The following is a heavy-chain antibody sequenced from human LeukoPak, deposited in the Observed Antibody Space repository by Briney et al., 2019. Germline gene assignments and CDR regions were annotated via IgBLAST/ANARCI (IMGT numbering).Heavy chain of an antibody. Sequence: GGSLRLSCAASGFTFSSYAMHWVRQAPGKGLDWVAVVPHDGTSPSHAASVNGRFTISRDNSKDTVFLQMNSLRVDDTAIYYCARQSLGASGLDHWGQGVLVTVSS. CDR2: VPHDGTSP. J-gene: IGHJ4*02. CDR1: GFTFSSYA. V-gene: IGHV3-30*04. CDR3: ARQSLGASGLDH. D-gene: IGHD1-26*01.